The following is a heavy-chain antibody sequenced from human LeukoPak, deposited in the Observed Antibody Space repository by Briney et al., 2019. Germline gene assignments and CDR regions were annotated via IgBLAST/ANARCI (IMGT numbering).Heavy chain of an antibody. D-gene: IGHD3-22*01. J-gene: IGHJ4*02. V-gene: IGHV3-20*04. CDR2: INWNGGST. CDR3: ARVRDSSLGYYFDY. Sequence: PGGSLRLSCAASGFTFDDYGMSWVRQAPGKGLEWVSGINWNGGSTGYADFVKGRFTISGDNAKNSLYLQMNSLRAEDTALYYCARVRDSSLGYYFDYWGQGTLVTVSS. CDR1: GFTFDDYG.